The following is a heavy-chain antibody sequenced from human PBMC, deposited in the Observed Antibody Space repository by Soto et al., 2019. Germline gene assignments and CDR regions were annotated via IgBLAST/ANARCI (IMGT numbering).Heavy chain of an antibody. D-gene: IGHD1-26*01. CDR2: IIPIFGTE. V-gene: IGHV1-69*06. Sequence: QVQLVQSGAEVKKPGSSVKVYCKASGGTFSSYAISWVRQAPGQGLEWMGGIIPIFGTENYAQKLQGRVTITADKSTSTAYMELSSLRSEDTAVYYCARVLSFIYYYDYGMDVWGQGTMVTVSS. J-gene: IGHJ6*02. CDR3: ARVLSFIYYYDYGMDV. CDR1: GGTFSSYA.